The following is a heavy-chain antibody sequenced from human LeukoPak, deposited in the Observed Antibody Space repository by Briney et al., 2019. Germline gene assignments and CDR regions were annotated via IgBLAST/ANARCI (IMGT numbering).Heavy chain of an antibody. V-gene: IGHV2-70*11. Sequence: SGPTLVNPTQTLTLTCTFSGFSLGTSSMCVGWIRQPPGKALEWLARIDWDDDKYYSSSLKTRLTISKDTSKNQVVLTMTNMDPVDTATYYCARIRSGSYSMDYWGQGTLVIVSS. J-gene: IGHJ4*02. CDR1: GFSLGTSSMC. CDR2: IDWDDDK. CDR3: ARIRSGSYSMDY. D-gene: IGHD1-26*01.